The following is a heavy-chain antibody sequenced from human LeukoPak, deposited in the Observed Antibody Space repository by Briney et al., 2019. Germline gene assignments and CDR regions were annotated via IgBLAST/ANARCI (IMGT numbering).Heavy chain of an antibody. Sequence: PSETLSLTCTVSGGSISSYYWSWIRQPPGKGLEWIGYIYYSGSTNYNPSLKSRVTISVDTSKNQFSLKLSSVTAADTAVYYCARAALDPRWSSSGSYGSPYYYYGMDVWGQGTTVTVSS. J-gene: IGHJ6*02. CDR2: IYYSGST. CDR3: ARAALDPRWSSSGSYGSPYYYYGMDV. CDR1: GGSISSYY. V-gene: IGHV4-59*01. D-gene: IGHD3-10*01.